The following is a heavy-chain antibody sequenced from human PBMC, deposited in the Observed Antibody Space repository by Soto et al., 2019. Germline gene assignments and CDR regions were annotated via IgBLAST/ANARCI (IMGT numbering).Heavy chain of an antibody. V-gene: IGHV4-34*01. J-gene: IGHJ3*02. Sequence: QVQLQQWGAGLLKPSETLSLTCAVFGGSVNSGNYYWSWIRQPPGKGLEWIGEMSHSGGTHFNPSLKSRVTISVDTSKNQFSLRMSAVTAAVTALYKWARVERGTATTVVDAFDIWSPGTIVTVSS. D-gene: IGHD1-1*01. CDR3: ARVERGTATTVVDAFDI. CDR1: GGSVNSGNYY. CDR2: MSHSGGT.